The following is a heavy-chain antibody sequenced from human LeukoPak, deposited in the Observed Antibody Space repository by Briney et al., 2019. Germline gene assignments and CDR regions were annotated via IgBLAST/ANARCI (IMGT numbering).Heavy chain of an antibody. J-gene: IGHJ5*02. V-gene: IGHV4-39*01. D-gene: IGHD6-13*01. CDR2: VYYGGST. CDR3: ARHVVIAAADRSNWFDP. CDR1: GGSISSSSYY. Sequence: PETLSLTCTVSGGSISSSSYYWGWIRQPPGKGREWIGSVYYGGSTYYNPSLKSRVTISVDTSKNPFSLKLSSVTAADTAVYYCARHVVIAAADRSNWFDPWGQGTLVTVSS.